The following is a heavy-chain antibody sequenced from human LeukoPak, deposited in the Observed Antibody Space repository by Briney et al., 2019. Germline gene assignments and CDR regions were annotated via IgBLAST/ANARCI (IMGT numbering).Heavy chain of an antibody. Sequence: ASVKVSCKASGYTFTSYDINWVRQATGQGLEWMGWMNPNSGNTGYAQKFQGRVTMTRNTSISTAYMELSSLRSEDTAVYYCARGRWQQRANYWFDPWGQGTLVTVSS. J-gene: IGHJ5*02. CDR2: MNPNSGNT. CDR1: GYTFTSYD. CDR3: ARGRWQQRANYWFDP. V-gene: IGHV1-8*01. D-gene: IGHD6-13*01.